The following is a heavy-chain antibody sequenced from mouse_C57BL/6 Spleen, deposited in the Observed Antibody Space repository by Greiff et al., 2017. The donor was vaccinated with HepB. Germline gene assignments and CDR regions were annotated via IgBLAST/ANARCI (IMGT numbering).Heavy chain of an antibody. CDR1: GFTFSSYA. V-gene: IGHV5-4*01. J-gene: IGHJ3*01. CDR2: ISDGGSYT. Sequence: EVHLVESGGGLVKPGGSLKLSCAASGFTFSSYAMSWVRQTPEKRLEWVATISDGGSYTYYPDNVKGRFTISRDNAKNNLYLQKSHLKSEDTAMYYCARGERAYGNYGFAYWGQGTLVTVSA. D-gene: IGHD2-1*01. CDR3: ARGERAYGNYGFAY.